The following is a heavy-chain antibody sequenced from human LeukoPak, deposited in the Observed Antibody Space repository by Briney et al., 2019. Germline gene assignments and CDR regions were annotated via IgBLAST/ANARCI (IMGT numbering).Heavy chain of an antibody. CDR3: ARSKALHCSSTSCYVERAYYYFDY. CDR1: GGSISSSSYY. CDR2: NYYSGST. Sequence: SETLSLTCTVSGGSISSSSYYWGWIRQPPGKGLEWIGRNYYSGSTYYHPSLKSRVTISVDTSKNQFSLKLSSVTAADTAVYYCARSKALHCSSTSCYVERAYYYFDYWGQGTLVTVSS. D-gene: IGHD2-2*01. V-gene: IGHV4-39*01. J-gene: IGHJ4*02.